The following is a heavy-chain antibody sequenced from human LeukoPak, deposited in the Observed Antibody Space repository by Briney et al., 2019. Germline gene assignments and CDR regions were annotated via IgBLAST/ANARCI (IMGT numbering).Heavy chain of an antibody. Sequence: GGSLRLSCAASGFTFSSYAMSWVRQAPGKGLEWVSGINWNGGNTGYADSVKGRFTISRDNAKKSLYLQMNSLRVEDTALYYCARDSGYDWFYNWFDPWGQGALVTVSS. V-gene: IGHV3-20*04. D-gene: IGHD5-12*01. J-gene: IGHJ5*02. CDR1: GFTFSSYA. CDR3: ARDSGYDWFYNWFDP. CDR2: INWNGGNT.